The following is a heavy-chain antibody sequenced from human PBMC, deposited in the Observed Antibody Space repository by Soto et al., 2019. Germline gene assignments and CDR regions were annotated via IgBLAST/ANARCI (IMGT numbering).Heavy chain of an antibody. J-gene: IGHJ4*02. CDR3: AGSGTRIGSGFDY. D-gene: IGHD1-1*01. CDR2: IIPIFGTA. CDR1: GGTFSSYA. Sequence: SVKVSCKASGGTFSSYAISWVRQAPGQGLEWLGGIIPIFGTANYAQKFQGRVTITADKSTSTAYMELSSLRSEDTAVYYCAGSGTRIGSGFDYWGQGTLVTVSS. V-gene: IGHV1-69*06.